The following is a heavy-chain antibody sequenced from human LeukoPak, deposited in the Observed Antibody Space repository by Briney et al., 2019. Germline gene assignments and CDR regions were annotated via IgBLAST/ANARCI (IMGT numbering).Heavy chain of an antibody. CDR1: GFTFSSYE. Sequence: GGSLRLSCAASGFTFSSYEMNWVRQAPGKGLEWVSYISSSGSTIYYADSVKGRFTISRDNAKNSLYLQMNSLRAEDTAVYYCARVERWLKSGFDYWGQGTLVTVSS. CDR3: ARVERWLKSGFDY. V-gene: IGHV3-48*03. D-gene: IGHD5-24*01. J-gene: IGHJ4*02. CDR2: ISSSGSTI.